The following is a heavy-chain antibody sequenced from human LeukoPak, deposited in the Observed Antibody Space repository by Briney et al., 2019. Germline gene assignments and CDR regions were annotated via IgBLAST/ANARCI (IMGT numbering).Heavy chain of an antibody. CDR2: IKQDGSEK. CDR1: GFTFSNYW. V-gene: IGHV3-7*01. Sequence: GGSLRLSCAGSGFTFSNYWVTWVRQAPGKGLEWVASIKQDGSEKYYVDSVKGRFTISRDNARNSLYLQMNSLRAEDTAVYYCASPEWLPDSIDIWGQGTMVTVSS. D-gene: IGHD3-3*01. CDR3: ASPEWLPDSIDI. J-gene: IGHJ3*02.